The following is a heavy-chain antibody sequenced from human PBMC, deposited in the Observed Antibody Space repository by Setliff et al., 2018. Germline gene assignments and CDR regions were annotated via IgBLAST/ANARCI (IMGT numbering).Heavy chain of an antibody. D-gene: IGHD2-15*01. CDR2: FFYSGST. J-gene: IGHJ6*03. CDR1: GDSISSDDYY. Sequence: SETLSLTCTVSGDSISSDDYYWGWIRQPPGKGLEWIGSFFYSGSTFYNPSLKSRLSISVDTSKRQFSLNLRSVTAADTAVYYCAGLPRIVVVPVYYYYYMDVWGKGTTVTVSS. CDR3: AGLPRIVVVPVYYYYYMDV. V-gene: IGHV4-39*01.